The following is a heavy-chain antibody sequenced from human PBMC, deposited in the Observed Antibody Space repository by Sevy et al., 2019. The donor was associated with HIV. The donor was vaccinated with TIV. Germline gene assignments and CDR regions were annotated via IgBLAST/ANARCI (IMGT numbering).Heavy chain of an antibody. Sequence: GGSLRLSCAASGFTFSSYAMHWVRQAPGKGLEWVAVISYDGRNKYYADSVKGRFTISRDNSKNTLYLQMNSRRAEETAVYYCARSSILTTVTSYYYYGMDVWGQGTTVTVSS. V-gene: IGHV3-30*04. CDR2: ISYDGRNK. CDR3: ARSSILTTVTSYYYYGMDV. D-gene: IGHD4-17*01. CDR1: GFTFSSYA. J-gene: IGHJ6*02.